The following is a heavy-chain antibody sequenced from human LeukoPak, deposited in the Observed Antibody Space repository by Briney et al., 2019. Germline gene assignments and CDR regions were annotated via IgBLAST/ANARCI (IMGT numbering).Heavy chain of an antibody. Sequence: GGSLRLSCAASGFTFSSYGMHWVRQAPGKGLEWVAVISYDGSNKYYADSVKGRFTISRDNSMNTLYLQMNSLRAEDTAVYYCARASQTRSGYHDDYRGQGTLVTVSS. CDR1: GFTFSSYG. CDR3: ARASQTRSGYHDDY. J-gene: IGHJ4*02. D-gene: IGHD3-3*01. V-gene: IGHV3-30*19. CDR2: ISYDGSNK.